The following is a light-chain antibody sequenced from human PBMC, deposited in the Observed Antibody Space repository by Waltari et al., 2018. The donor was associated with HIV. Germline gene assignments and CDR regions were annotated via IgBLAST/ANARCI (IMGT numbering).Light chain of an antibody. J-gene: IGLJ1*01. Sequence: QSALTQPASVSGSPGQSITISCTGTSSDVGRSNYVSWYQHHPGKAPKLIIYEVSDRPSGVSNRFSGSKSGSTASLTISGLQADDEADYYCSSYTSSSTSYVFGTGTKVTVL. CDR3: SSYTSSSTSYV. V-gene: IGLV2-14*01. CDR2: EVS. CDR1: SSDVGRSNY.